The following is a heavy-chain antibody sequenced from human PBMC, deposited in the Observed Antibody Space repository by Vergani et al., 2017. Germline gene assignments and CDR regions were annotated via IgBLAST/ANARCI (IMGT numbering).Heavy chain of an antibody. Sequence: QVQLQESGPGLVKPSETLSLTCTVSGGSISSYYWSWIRQPPGKGLEWIGYIYYSGSTNYNPSLKSRVTISVDTSKNQFSLKLSSVTAADTAVYYCARGYSSPYYYYGMDVWGQGTTVTVSS. CDR2: IYYSGST. D-gene: IGHD6-13*01. CDR3: ARGYSSPYYYYGMDV. CDR1: GGSISSYY. V-gene: IGHV4-59*01. J-gene: IGHJ6*02.